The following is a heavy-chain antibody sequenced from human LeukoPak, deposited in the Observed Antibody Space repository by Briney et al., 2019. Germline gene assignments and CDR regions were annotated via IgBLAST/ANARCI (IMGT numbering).Heavy chain of an antibody. CDR3: AKGNAFDP. CDR1: GFTLSSYA. J-gene: IGHJ5*02. Sequence: PGGTLRLPCAASGFTLSSYAMSWVRQAPGKGLEWVSGFSGSGSSTFYADSVKGRFTISRDNSKNTLYLQMNSLRAEDTAVYYCAKGNAFDPWGQGTLVTVSS. V-gene: IGHV3-23*01. CDR2: FSGSGSST.